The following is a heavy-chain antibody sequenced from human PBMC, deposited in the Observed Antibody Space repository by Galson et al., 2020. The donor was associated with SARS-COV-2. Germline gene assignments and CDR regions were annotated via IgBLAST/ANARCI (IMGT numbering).Heavy chain of an antibody. J-gene: IGHJ3*02. CDR3: AIHAFDSSGYYPPAAFDI. CDR2: IYYSGST. D-gene: IGHD3-22*01. Sequence: SETLSLTCTVSGGSISSSSYYWGWIRQPPGKGLEWIGSIYYSGSTYYNPSLKSRVTISVDTSKNQFSLKLSSVTAADTAVYYCAIHAFDSSGYYPPAAFDIWGQGTMVTVSS. V-gene: IGHV4-39*01. CDR1: GGSISSSSYY.